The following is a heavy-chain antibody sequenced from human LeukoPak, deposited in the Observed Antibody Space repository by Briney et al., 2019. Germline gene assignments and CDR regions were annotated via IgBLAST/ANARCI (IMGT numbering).Heavy chain of an antibody. CDR2: INPNSGGT. D-gene: IGHD6-13*01. CDR3: AGVNGGQQTQFDY. J-gene: IGHJ4*02. Sequence: GASVKVSCKASGYTFTGYYMHWVRQAPGQGREWMGWINPNSGGTNYAQKFQGRVTMTRDTSISTAYMELSRLRSDDTAVYYCAGVNGGQQTQFDYWGQGTLVTVSS. CDR1: GYTFTGYY. V-gene: IGHV1-2*02.